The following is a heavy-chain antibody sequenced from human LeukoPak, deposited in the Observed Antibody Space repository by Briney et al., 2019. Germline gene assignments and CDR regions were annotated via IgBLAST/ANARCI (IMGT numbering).Heavy chain of an antibody. CDR1: GFTFSRYW. V-gene: IGHV3-7*01. Sequence: GGSLRLSCAPSGFTFSRYWMTWVRQTPEKGLEWVASIKDEGRQKYYVDSVKGRFTVSRDNAKNSAYLQMDSLRAEDTALYYCARDASRGFDTWGQGTLVTVSS. CDR3: ARDASRGFDT. D-gene: IGHD5-24*01. CDR2: IKDEGRQK. J-gene: IGHJ4*02.